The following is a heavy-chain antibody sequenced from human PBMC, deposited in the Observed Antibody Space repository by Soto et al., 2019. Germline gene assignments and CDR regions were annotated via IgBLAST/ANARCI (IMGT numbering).Heavy chain of an antibody. D-gene: IGHD3-9*01. CDR2: IWYDGSNK. V-gene: IGHV3-33*01. Sequence: GGSLRLSCAASGFTFSSYGMHWVRQAPGKGLEWVAVIWYDGSNKYYADSVKGRFTISRDNSKNTLYLQMNSLRAEDTAVYYCARDRGLDWLSRNMDVWGQGTTVTVSS. CDR3: ARDRGLDWLSRNMDV. CDR1: GFTFSSYG. J-gene: IGHJ6*02.